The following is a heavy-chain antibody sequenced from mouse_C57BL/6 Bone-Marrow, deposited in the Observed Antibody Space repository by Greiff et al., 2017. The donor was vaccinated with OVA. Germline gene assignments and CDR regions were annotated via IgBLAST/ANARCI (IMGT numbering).Heavy chain of an antibody. CDR2: IHPNSGST. CDR1: GYTFTSYW. D-gene: IGHD2-3*01. CDR3: ARWLLAWFAY. J-gene: IGHJ3*01. Sequence: VQLKQPGAELVKPGASVKLSCKASGYTFTSYWMHWVKQRPGQGLEWIGMIHPNSGSTNYNEKFKSKATLTVDKSSSTAYMQLSSLTSEDSAVYYCARWLLAWFAYWGQGTLVTVSA. V-gene: IGHV1-64*01.